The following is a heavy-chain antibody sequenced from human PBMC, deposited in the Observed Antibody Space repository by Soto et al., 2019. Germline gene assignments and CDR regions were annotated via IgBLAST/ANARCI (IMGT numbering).Heavy chain of an antibody. V-gene: IGHV4-31*03. J-gene: IGHJ5*02. CDR2: IYYSGST. Sequence: TLSLTCTVSGGSISSGGYYWSWIRQHPGKGLEWSGYIYYSGSTYYNPSLKSRVTISVDTSKNQFSLKLSSVTAADTAVYYCARDRGERYCTNGVCSFRWFDPWGQGTLVTVSS. CDR3: ARDRGERYCTNGVCSFRWFDP. D-gene: IGHD2-8*01. CDR1: GGSISSGGYY.